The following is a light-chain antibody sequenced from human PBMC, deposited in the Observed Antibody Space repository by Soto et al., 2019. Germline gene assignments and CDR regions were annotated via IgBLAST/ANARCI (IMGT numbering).Light chain of an antibody. Sequence: QSVLTQPPSASGTPGQRVTISCSGSSSNIGSNTVNWYQQLPGTAPKLLIDSNNQRPSGVPDRFSGSKSGTSASLAISGLQSEDEADYYCAAWDDSLNGHVFGGGTQLTVL. CDR2: SNN. CDR3: AAWDDSLNGHV. V-gene: IGLV1-44*01. CDR1: SSNIGSNT. J-gene: IGLJ7*01.